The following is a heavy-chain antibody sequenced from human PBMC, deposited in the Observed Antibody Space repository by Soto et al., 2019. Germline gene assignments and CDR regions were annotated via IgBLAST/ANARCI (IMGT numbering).Heavy chain of an antibody. D-gene: IGHD3-10*01. CDR3: ASLIRGGSGFDP. CDR2: IYYIGTI. V-gene: IGHV4-61*01. Sequence: QVQLQESGPGLVKSSETLSLTCTVSGGSVSRNNYYWNWIRQPPGKGLEWLGYIYYIGTINYNPALKRRVTISLDTSNNQFSQNLISGTAADTAVYYCASLIRGGSGFDPWGQGTLVTVSS. J-gene: IGHJ5*02. CDR1: GGSVSRNNYY.